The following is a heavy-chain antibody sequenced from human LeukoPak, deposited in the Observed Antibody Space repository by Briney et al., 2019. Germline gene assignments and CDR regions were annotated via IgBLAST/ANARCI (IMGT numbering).Heavy chain of an antibody. V-gene: IGHV1-2*02. J-gene: IGHJ4*02. Sequence: ASVKVSCKASGYTFTGYYMHWVRQAPGQGLEWMGWINPNSGGTNYARKFQGRVTMTRDTSISTAYMELSRLRSDDTAVYYCARGISIVGARSFYFDYWGQGTLVTVSS. CDR1: GYTFTGYY. CDR3: ARGISIVGARSFYFDY. D-gene: IGHD1-26*01. CDR2: INPNSGGT.